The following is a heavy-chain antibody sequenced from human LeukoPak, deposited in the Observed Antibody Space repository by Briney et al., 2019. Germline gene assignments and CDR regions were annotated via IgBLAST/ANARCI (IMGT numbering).Heavy chain of an antibody. CDR3: ASSYLKH. Sequence: GGSLRLSCVASGFAFSTNWMNWVRQAPGEGLEWVANIGQGGSHVNYADSVKGRFSISRDNARNSPFLQLNNLRAEDTAVYYCASSYLKHWGQGTLVTVSS. V-gene: IGHV3-7*01. CDR1: GFAFSTNW. J-gene: IGHJ1*01. CDR2: IGQGGSHV.